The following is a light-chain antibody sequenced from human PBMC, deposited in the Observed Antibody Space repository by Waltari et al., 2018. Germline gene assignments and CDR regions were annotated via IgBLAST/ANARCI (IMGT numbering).Light chain of an antibody. CDR2: SND. CDR1: NSNIGSST. J-gene: IGLJ2*01. CDR3: ATWDARLTGML. Sequence: QSVLTQSPSASGAPGQRVTISCSGSNSNIGSSTVNWYQQVPGTAPRRLIYSNDQPPSGVPARFAGSKSGTSACLAISGLRSEDGADYYCATWDARLTGMLFGGGTKVTVL. V-gene: IGLV1-44*01.